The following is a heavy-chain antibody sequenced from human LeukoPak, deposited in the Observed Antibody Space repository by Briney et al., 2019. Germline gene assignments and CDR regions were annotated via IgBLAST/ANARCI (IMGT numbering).Heavy chain of an antibody. CDR2: IYWDDDK. CDR3: AHSLSTGAFDI. Sequence: SGPTLGHPTAPLTLTFTFSGFSLSTSGVGVGWIRQPPVKALEWLALIYWDDDKRYSPSLKSRPTITKDTSKNQVVLTMTNMDPVDTATYYCAHSLSTGAFDIWGQGTMVTVSS. D-gene: IGHD5/OR15-5a*01. V-gene: IGHV2-5*02. J-gene: IGHJ3*02. CDR1: GFSLSTSGVG.